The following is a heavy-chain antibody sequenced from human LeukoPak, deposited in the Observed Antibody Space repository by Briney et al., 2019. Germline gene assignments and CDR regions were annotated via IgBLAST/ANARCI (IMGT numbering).Heavy chain of an antibody. V-gene: IGHV3-7*01. CDR2: IKQDGSEK. D-gene: IGHD6-13*01. CDR3: ARLTGSIAAAGIDY. J-gene: IGHJ4*02. Sequence: GGSLRLSRAASGFTFSSYWMSWVRQAPGKGLGWVANIKQDGSEKYYVDSVKGRFTISRDNAKNSLYLQMNSLRAEDTAVYYCARLTGSIAAAGIDYWGQGTLVTVSS. CDR1: GFTFSSYW.